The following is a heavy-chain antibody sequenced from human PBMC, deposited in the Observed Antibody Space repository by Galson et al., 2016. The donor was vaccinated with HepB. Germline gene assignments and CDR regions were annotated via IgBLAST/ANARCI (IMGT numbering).Heavy chain of an antibody. CDR3: AKERKSGCCRSTDGYGLDH. CDR1: GFTFSNYG. D-gene: IGHD2-2*01. V-gene: IGHV3-30*18. J-gene: IGHJ4*02. Sequence: SLRLSCAASGFTFSNYGMHWVRQAPGKGLEWVAVTSNDGSNKYYADSVKGRFTISRDNTKNTLYLQMNSLRAEDTAVYYCAKERKSGCCRSTDGYGLDHWGQGTLVTVSS. CDR2: TSNDGSNK.